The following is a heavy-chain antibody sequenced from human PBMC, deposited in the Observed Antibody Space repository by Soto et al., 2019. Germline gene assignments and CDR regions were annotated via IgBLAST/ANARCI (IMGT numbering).Heavy chain of an antibody. CDR3: AREAPSYDSSGYYYFDY. CDR1: GYTFTSYG. CDR2: ISAYNGNT. V-gene: IGHV1-18*01. D-gene: IGHD3-22*01. Sequence: GASVKVSCKASGYTFTSYGISWVRQAPGQGLEWMGWISAYNGNTNYAQKLQGRVTMTTDTSTSTAYMELRSLRSDDTAVYYCAREAPSYDSSGYYYFDYWGQGSLVTVSS. J-gene: IGHJ4*02.